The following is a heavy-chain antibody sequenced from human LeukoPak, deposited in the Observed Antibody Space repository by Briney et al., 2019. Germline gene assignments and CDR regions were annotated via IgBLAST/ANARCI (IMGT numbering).Heavy chain of an antibody. Sequence: GGSLRLSCAASGFTFSSYAMHWVRQAPGKGLELVALISYEGSDEYYADSVKGRFTIPRDNSKNTLYLQMNSLRAEDTAVYYCAKDRHYESNVLGYWGQGTLVTVSS. CDR3: AKDRHYESNVLGY. CDR2: ISYEGSDE. CDR1: GFTFSSYA. V-gene: IGHV3-30*18. J-gene: IGHJ4*02. D-gene: IGHD3-22*01.